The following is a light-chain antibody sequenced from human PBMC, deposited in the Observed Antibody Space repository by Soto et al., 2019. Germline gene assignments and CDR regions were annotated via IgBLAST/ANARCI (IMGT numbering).Light chain of an antibody. CDR2: WAS. CDR1: QSVIHSSNKLNY. V-gene: IGKV4-1*01. J-gene: IGKJ1*01. Sequence: DIMMTQSPDSLAVSLGERATVNCKSSQSVIHSSNKLNYLAWFQQKPGQPPKLLIYWASTRESGVPDRFSGSGSGTDFTLTISSLRPEDVAVYYCQQYFTTPWTFGQGTKV. CDR3: QQYFTTPWT.